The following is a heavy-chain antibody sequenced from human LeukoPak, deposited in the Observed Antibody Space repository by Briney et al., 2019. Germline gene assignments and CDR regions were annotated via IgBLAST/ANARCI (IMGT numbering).Heavy chain of an antibody. CDR1: GGTFSSYA. D-gene: IGHD3-10*01. V-gene: IGHV1-69*13. Sequence: EASVKVSCKASGGTFSSYAISWVRQAPGQGLEWMGGIIPIFGTANYAQKFQGRVTITADESTSTAYMELSSLRSEDTAVYYCARGPYGSGSYYKRVPDYYYYYMDVWGKGTTVTISS. CDR3: ARGPYGSGSYYKRVPDYYYYYMDV. CDR2: IIPIFGTA. J-gene: IGHJ6*03.